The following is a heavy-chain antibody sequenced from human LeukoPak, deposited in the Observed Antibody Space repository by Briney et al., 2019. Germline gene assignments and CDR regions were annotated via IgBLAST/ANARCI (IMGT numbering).Heavy chain of an antibody. CDR1: GGSISSYY. Sequence: SGTLCLTCAVSGGSISSYYWSWMRQPPGGGLEWVWDSYASGSPNHKPTLKSLVTISVDTSKNQFTLKMSCVTATDTAVYYCARHVGGAGSYPSFDYWGQGTLVTVSS. J-gene: IGHJ4*02. V-gene: IGHV4-59*08. CDR3: ARHVGGAGSYPSFDY. D-gene: IGHD3-10*01. CDR2: SYASGSP.